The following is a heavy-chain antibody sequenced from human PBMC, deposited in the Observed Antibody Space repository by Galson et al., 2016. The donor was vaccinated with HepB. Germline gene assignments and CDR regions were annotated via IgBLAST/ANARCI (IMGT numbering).Heavy chain of an antibody. V-gene: IGHV4-61*01. CDR1: GGSVNSDSSY. CDR3: ARDGDPHQTGMDV. J-gene: IGHJ6*02. D-gene: IGHD4-17*01. CDR2: VHYSGAT. Sequence: SETLSLTCTVSGGSVNSDSSYWSWIRQSPGKGLEWIAYVHYSGATNYNPSLTSRVTISLDTSKNQFSLKLSSVTAADTAVYFCARDGDPHQTGMDVWGQGTTVIVSS.